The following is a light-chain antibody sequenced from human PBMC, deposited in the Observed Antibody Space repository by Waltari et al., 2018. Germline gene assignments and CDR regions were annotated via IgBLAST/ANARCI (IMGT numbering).Light chain of an antibody. CDR2: GAS. J-gene: IGKJ1*01. CDR1: EPVSTN. CDR3: HQYKNWPPWT. Sequence: EIVVTQSPATLSLSPGERATLSCSASEPVSTNIAWYQQKPGQPPRLRIYGASTRATGIPARFSGGGSGTEFTLSVSILQSEDFAVYYCHQYKNWPPWTFGQGTKVEIK. V-gene: IGKV3D-15*01.